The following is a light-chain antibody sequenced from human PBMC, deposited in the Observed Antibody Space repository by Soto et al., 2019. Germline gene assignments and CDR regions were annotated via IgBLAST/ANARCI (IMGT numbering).Light chain of an antibody. CDR2: EVS. CDR1: RSDVGSYNY. J-gene: IGLJ1*01. CDR3: SSYAGSTYLAV. V-gene: IGLV2-8*01. Sequence: QSALTQPPSASGSPGQSVTISCTGTRSDVGSYNYVSWYQQHPGKAPKLMIYEVSKRPSGVPDRFSGSKSGNTASLTVSGLQAEYEADYYCSSYAGSTYLAVFGTGTKVTVL.